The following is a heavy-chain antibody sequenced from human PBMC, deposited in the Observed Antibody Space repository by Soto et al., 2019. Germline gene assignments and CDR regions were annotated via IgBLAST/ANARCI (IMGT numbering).Heavy chain of an antibody. CDR1: GGSISSSTYY. D-gene: IGHD6-13*01. Sequence: ETLSLTCTVSGGSISSSTYYWGWMRQPPGKGLEWIASFFIGGNTYYNPSLKGRFTISRDSSKNTLYLQMNSLRSEDTAIYYCARDRGIAAAYNWFDPWGQGTLVTVSS. J-gene: IGHJ5*02. CDR2: FFIGGNT. CDR3: ARDRGIAAAYNWFDP. V-gene: IGHV4-39*02.